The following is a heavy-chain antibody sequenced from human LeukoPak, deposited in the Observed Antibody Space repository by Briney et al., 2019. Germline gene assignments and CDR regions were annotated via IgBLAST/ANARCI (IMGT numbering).Heavy chain of an antibody. D-gene: IGHD3-10*01. CDR1: GGSFSGYY. CDR3: ARASITMVRGARYWFDP. J-gene: IGHJ5*02. Sequence: SETLSLTCAVYGGSFSGYYWSWIRQPPGKGLEWIGEINHSGSTNYNPSLKSRVTISVDTSKNQFSLKLSSVTAADTAVYYCARASITMVRGARYWFDPWGQGTLVTVSS. V-gene: IGHV4-34*01. CDR2: INHSGST.